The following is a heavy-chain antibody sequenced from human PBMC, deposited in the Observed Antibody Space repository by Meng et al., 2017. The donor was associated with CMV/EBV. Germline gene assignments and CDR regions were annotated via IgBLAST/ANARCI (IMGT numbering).Heavy chain of an antibody. CDR2: IYYSGST. CDR3: ASSGGYDFWSGYSYGMDV. D-gene: IGHD3-3*01. CDR1: GGSVSSGSYY. Sequence: SETLSLTCTVSGGSVSSGSYYWSWIRQPPGKGLEWIGYIYYSGSTNYNPSLKSRVTISVDTSKNQFSLKLSSVTATDTAVYYCASSGGYDFWSGYSYGMDVWGQGTTVIVSS. J-gene: IGHJ6*02. V-gene: IGHV4-61*01.